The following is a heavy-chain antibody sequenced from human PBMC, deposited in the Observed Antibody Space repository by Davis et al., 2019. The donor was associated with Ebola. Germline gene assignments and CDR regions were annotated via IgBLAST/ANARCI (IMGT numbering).Heavy chain of an antibody. V-gene: IGHV2-70*01. Sequence: SGSTLVTPPQTLTLTCTFSGFSLSTSGMCVSWIRQPPGKALEWLALIDWDDDKYYSTSLKTRLTISKDTSKNQVVLTMTNMDPVDTATYYCARIFYPVGSGHHDAFDIWGQGTMVTVSS. J-gene: IGHJ3*02. CDR3: ARIFYPVGSGHHDAFDI. CDR2: IDWDDDK. CDR1: GFSLSTSGMC. D-gene: IGHD6-19*01.